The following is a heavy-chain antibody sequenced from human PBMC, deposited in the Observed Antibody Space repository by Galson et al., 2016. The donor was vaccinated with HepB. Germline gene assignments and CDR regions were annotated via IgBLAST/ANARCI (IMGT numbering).Heavy chain of an antibody. D-gene: IGHD2-15*01. Sequence: SLRLSCAASGFPFSTYWMTWVRQAPGKGLEWVANINQHGGEKYYVDSVKGRFTISRDNTDNLMYLQMNSLRADDTAVYYCATSVVGPYTRMFDYWGQGTLVTVSS. V-gene: IGHV3-7*03. CDR3: ATSVVGPYTRMFDY. J-gene: IGHJ4*02. CDR2: INQHGGEK. CDR1: GFPFSTYW.